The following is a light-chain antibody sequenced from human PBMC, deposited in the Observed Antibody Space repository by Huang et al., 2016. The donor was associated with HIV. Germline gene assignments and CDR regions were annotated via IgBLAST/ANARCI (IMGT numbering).Light chain of an antibody. CDR1: QDITKY. Sequence: DIQMTQSPPSLSASVRDRVTITCQASQDITKYVNWYQQKPGKAPELLISEASKLETGVPSRFSGSGSGTHFTFTISSLQPEDVATYYRHQYDDLPFTFGPGTKVDIK. CDR2: EAS. V-gene: IGKV1-33*01. CDR3: HQYDDLPFT. J-gene: IGKJ3*01.